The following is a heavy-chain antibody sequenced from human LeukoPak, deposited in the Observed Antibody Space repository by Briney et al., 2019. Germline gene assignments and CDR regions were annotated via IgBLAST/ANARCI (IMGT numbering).Heavy chain of an antibody. CDR3: ASRDDSSGYLDAFDI. Sequence: GGSLRLSCAASGFTFSSYSMNWVRQAPGKGLEWVSSISSGSSYIYYADSVKGRFTISRDNAKNSLYLQMNSLRAEDTAVYYCASRDDSSGYLDAFDIWGQGTMVTVSS. J-gene: IGHJ3*02. V-gene: IGHV3-21*01. CDR2: ISSGSSYI. CDR1: GFTFSSYS. D-gene: IGHD3-22*01.